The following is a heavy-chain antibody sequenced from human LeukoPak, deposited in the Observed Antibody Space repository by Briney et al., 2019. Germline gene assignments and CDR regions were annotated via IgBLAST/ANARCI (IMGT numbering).Heavy chain of an antibody. CDR2: ISGSGGST. V-gene: IGHV3-23*01. D-gene: IGHD6-13*01. CDR3: AKGSSPGSSWYREVLVSFDY. Sequence: GGSLRLSCAASGFTFSSYAMSWVRQAPGKGLEWVSAISGSGGSTYYADSVKGRFTISRDNSKNTLYLQMNSLRAEDTAVYYCAKGSSPGSSWYREVLVSFDYWGQGTLVTVSS. J-gene: IGHJ4*02. CDR1: GFTFSSYA.